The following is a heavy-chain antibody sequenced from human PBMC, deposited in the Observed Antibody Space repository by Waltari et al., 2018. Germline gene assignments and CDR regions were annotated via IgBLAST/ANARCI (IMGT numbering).Heavy chain of an antibody. V-gene: IGHV3-48*03. CDR1: GFTFSSNA. CDR3: ARRSGCAFDI. Sequence: EVQLVESGGGLVQPGGSLRLSCAASGFTFSSNAMNWVRQAPGKGLEWVSYISSSGSTIYYADTVKGRFTISRDNAKNSLYLQMNSLRAEDTAVYYCARRSGCAFDIWGQGTMVTVSS. D-gene: IGHD6-19*01. CDR2: ISSSGSTI. J-gene: IGHJ3*02.